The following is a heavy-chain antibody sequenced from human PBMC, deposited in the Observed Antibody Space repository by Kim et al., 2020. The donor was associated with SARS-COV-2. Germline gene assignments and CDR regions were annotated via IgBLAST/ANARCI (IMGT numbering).Heavy chain of an antibody. D-gene: IGHD5-12*01. J-gene: IGHJ4*02. CDR3: ARIYEGGDY. Sequence: GGSLRLSCAASGFMFSAYYMKWIRQTPGKGLEWVSYISSSGDSVYYADSVKGRFTISRDNAKNSLYLQMNSLRADDTAVYYCARIYEGGDYWGKGTLVTV. V-gene: IGHV3-11*01. CDR2: ISSSGDSV. CDR1: GFMFSAYY.